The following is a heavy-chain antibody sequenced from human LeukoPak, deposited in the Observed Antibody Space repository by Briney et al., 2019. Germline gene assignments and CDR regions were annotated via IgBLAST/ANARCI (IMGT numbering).Heavy chain of an antibody. CDR2: IYFSGST. D-gene: IGHD1-26*01. Sequence: SETLSLTCPVSGGSISSSSYYWGWIRQPPGKGLEWIGSIYFSGSTYYNPSLKSRVTISVDTSKNQFSLKLSSVTAADTAVYYCARAVSSGSYYLGYYYYYYMDVWGKGTTVTVSS. V-gene: IGHV4-39*07. CDR1: GGSISSSSYY. CDR3: ARAVSSGSYYLGYYYYYYMDV. J-gene: IGHJ6*03.